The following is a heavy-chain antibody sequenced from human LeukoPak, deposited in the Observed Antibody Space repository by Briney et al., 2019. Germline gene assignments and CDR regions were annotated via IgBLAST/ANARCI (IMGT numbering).Heavy chain of an antibody. CDR2: INHSGST. CDR1: GGSFSGYH. D-gene: IGHD4-11*01. J-gene: IGHJ6*03. CDR3: ASRQWGLQSSRLRSGMDV. Sequence: PSETLSLTCAVYGGSFSGYHWSWLRQPPGEGREGWGKINHSGSTNYNPSHKSRVTISVDTSKNQFSLTLSSVPAADTAVYYCASRQWGLQSSRLRSGMDVWGKGTTVTASS. V-gene: IGHV4-34*01.